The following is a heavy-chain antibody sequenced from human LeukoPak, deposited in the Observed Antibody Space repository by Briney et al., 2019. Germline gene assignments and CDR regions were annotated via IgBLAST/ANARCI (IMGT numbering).Heavy chain of an antibody. D-gene: IGHD2-21*02. CDR3: VKDGTYCGGDCYPNYGMDV. Sequence: GSLRLSCSASGFTFSRYAMHWVRQAPGKGLEYVSGINDNGGRTHYGDSVKGRFSISRDNSKNTLHLQMSTLRAEDTALYYCVKDGTYCGGDCYPNYGMDVWGQGTTVTVSS. CDR2: INDNGGRT. CDR1: GFTFSRYA. V-gene: IGHV3-64D*09. J-gene: IGHJ6*02.